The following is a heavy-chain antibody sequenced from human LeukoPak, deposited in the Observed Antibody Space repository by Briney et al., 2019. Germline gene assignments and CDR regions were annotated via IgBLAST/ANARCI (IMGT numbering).Heavy chain of an antibody. J-gene: IGHJ5*02. CDR3: ARARIAVAENWFDP. D-gene: IGHD6-19*01. CDR1: GYTFTSYG. V-gene: IGHV1-3*03. CDR2: INAGNGNT. Sequence: ASVKVSCKASGYTFTSYGISWVRQAPRQGLEWMGWINAGNGNTKYSQEFQGRVTITRDTSASTAYMELSSLRSEDMAVYYCARARIAVAENWFDPWGQGTLVTVSS.